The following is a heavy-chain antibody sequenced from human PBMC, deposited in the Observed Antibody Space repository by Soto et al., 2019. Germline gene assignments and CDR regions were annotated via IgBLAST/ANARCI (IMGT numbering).Heavy chain of an antibody. J-gene: IGHJ4*02. D-gene: IGHD4-17*01. CDR2: IYYSGST. V-gene: IGHV4-59*01. CDR3: ARAKNGDPLDY. CDR1: GGSISSYY. Sequence: QVQLQESGPGLVKPSETLSLTCTVSGGSISSYYWSWIRQPPGKGLEWIGYIYYSGSTNYNPSLKSRVTISVDTSKNQFSLKLSSVTAADTAVYYCARAKNGDPLDYWGQGTLVTVSS.